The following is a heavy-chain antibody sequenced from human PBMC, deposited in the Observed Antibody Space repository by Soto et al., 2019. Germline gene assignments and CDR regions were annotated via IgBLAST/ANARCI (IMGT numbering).Heavy chain of an antibody. CDR2: ISGSGGST. D-gene: IGHD3-9*01. Sequence: HPGGSLRLSCAASGFTFSSYAMSWVRQAPGKGLEWVSAISGSGGSTYYADSVKGRFTISRDNSKNTLYLQMNSLRAEDTAVYYCAKDEWWDYDITPAATPERYFDYWGQGTRVTVPS. J-gene: IGHJ4*02. CDR1: GFTFSSYA. CDR3: AKDEWWDYDITPAATPERYFDY. V-gene: IGHV3-23*01.